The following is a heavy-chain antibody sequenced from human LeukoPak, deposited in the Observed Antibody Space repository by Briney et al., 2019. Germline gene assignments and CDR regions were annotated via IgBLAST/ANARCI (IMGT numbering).Heavy chain of an antibody. D-gene: IGHD1-26*01. J-gene: IGHJ4*02. CDR2: IYYSGST. CDR1: GGSISSYY. V-gene: IGHV4-59*01. CDR3: ARLLFRGGVGALDY. Sequence: NSSETLSLTCTVSGGSISSYYWSWIRQPPGKGLEWIGYIYYSGSTNYNPSLKSRVTISVDTSKNQFSLKRSSVTAADTAVYYCARLLFRGGVGALDYWGQGTLVTVSS.